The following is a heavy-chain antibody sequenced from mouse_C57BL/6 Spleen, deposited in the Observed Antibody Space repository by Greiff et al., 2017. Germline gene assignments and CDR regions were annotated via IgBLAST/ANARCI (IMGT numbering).Heavy chain of an antibody. CDR1: GFTFSSYT. D-gene: IGHD1-1*01. CDR2: ISGGGGNT. CDR3: ARHYYGSSRYYFDY. J-gene: IGHJ2*01. V-gene: IGHV5-9*01. Sequence: EVQLQQSGGGLVKPGGSLKLSCAASGFTFSSYTMSWVRQTPEKRLEWVATISGGGGNTYYPDSVKGRFTISRDNAKNTLYLQMSSLRSEDTALYYCARHYYGSSRYYFDYWGQGTTLTVSS.